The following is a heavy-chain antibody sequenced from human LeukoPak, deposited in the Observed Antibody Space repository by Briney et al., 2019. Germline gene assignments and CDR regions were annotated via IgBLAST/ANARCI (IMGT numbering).Heavy chain of an antibody. D-gene: IGHD6-13*01. CDR2: IYYSGST. V-gene: IGHV4-59*01. Sequence: SETLSLTCTVSGGSISTYYWSWLRQPPGKGLEWIGYIYYSGSTSYNPSLKSRVTISLDTSDNQFALKLTSVTAADTAVYYCARSYSSRGYYYYGMDVWGQGTTVTVSS. J-gene: IGHJ6*02. CDR1: GGSISTYY. CDR3: ARSYSSRGYYYYGMDV.